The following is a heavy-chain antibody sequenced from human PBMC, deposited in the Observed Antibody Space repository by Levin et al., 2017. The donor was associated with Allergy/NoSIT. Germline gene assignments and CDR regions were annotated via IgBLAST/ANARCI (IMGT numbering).Heavy chain of an antibody. CDR2: INSDGSST. CDR3: ARAPLGLDSFDY. Sequence: GESLKISCAASGFTFSSYWMHWVRQAPGKGLVWVSRINSDGSSTSYADSVKGRFTISRDNAKNTLYLQMNSLRAEDTAVYYCARAPLGLDSFDYWGQGTLVTVSS. V-gene: IGHV3-74*01. D-gene: IGHD3-10*01. J-gene: IGHJ4*02. CDR1: GFTFSSYW.